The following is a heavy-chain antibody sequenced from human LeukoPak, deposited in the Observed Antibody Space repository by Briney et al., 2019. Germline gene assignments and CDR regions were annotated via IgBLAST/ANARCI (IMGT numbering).Heavy chain of an antibody. CDR1: GFTFSSYA. J-gene: IGHJ4*02. Sequence: GGSLRLSCAASGFTFSSYAMSWVRQAPGKGLEWVSAISGSGGSTYYADSVKGRFTISRDNSKNTLYLQMNSLRAEDTAVYYCAKDRRGSCYDSSGYYSRPRFDYWGQGTLVTVSS. CDR2: ISGSGGST. D-gene: IGHD3-22*01. V-gene: IGHV3-23*01. CDR3: AKDRRGSCYDSSGYYSRPRFDY.